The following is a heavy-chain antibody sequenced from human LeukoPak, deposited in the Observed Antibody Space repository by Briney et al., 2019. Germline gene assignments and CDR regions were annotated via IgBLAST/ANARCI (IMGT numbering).Heavy chain of an antibody. Sequence: GGSLRLSCAASGFTFSDYYMSWIRQAPGKGLEWVSYIISSGSTIYYADSVKGRFTISRDNARNSLYLQMDSLRAEDTAVYYCARGSYGSAFDPWGQGTLVTVSS. CDR1: GFTFSDYY. CDR3: ARGSYGSAFDP. J-gene: IGHJ5*02. CDR2: IISSGSTI. D-gene: IGHD3-10*01. V-gene: IGHV3-11*01.